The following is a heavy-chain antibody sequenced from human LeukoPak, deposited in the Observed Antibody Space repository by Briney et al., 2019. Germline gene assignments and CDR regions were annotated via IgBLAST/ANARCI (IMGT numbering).Heavy chain of an antibody. D-gene: IGHD2-15*01. CDR3: AKGYCSGGSCYRDAFDI. J-gene: IGHJ3*02. Sequence: GGSLRLSCAASGFTFSSYWMSWVRQAPGKGLEWVANIKQDGSEKYYADSVKGRFTISRDNSKNTLYLQMNSLRAEDTAVYYCAKGYCSGGSCYRDAFDIWGQGTMVTVSS. CDR1: GFTFSSYW. CDR2: IKQDGSEK. V-gene: IGHV3-7*01.